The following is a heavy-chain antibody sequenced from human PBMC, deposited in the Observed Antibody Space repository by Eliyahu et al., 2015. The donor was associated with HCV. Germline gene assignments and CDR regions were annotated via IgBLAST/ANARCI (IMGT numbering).Heavy chain of an antibody. CDR2: ISSNGGST. Sequence: EVQLVESGGGLVQPGGSLRLSCSASGFTFSSYAMHWVRQAPGKGLEYVSAISSNGGSTYYADSVKGRFTISRDNSKNTLYLQMSSLRAEDTAVYYCVKVPGGSSWFPWGQGTLVTVSS. CDR3: VKVPGGSSWFP. V-gene: IGHV3-64D*09. CDR1: GFTFSSYA. J-gene: IGHJ5*02. D-gene: IGHD6-13*01.